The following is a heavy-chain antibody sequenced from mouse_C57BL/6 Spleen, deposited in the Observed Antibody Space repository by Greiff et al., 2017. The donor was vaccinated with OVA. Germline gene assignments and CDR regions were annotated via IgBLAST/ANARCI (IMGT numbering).Heavy chain of an antibody. J-gene: IGHJ2*01. CDR3: ARGYWEQYYCDY. CDR1: GYTFTSYW. V-gene: IGHV1-64*01. Sequence: QVQLQQSGAELVKPGASVKLSCKASGYTFTSYWMHWVKQRPGQGLEWIGMIHPNSGSTNYNEKFKSKATLTVDTSSSTAYMQLSSLTSEDSAVYYCARGYWEQYYCDYWGQGTTLTVSS. CDR2: IHPNSGST. D-gene: IGHD4-1*01.